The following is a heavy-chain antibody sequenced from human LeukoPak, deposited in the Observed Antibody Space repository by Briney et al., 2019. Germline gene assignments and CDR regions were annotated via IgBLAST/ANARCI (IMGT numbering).Heavy chain of an antibody. D-gene: IGHD1-26*01. CDR3: ARPAGELRFGFDY. CDR1: GGSISSGGYY. J-gene: IGHJ4*02. CDR2: IYYSGST. Sequence: SQTLSLTCTVSGGSISSGGYYWGWIRQRPGKGLEWIGYIYYSGSTYYNPSLKSRVTISVDTSKNQFSLKLSSVTAADTAVYYCARPAGELRFGFDYWGQGTLVTVSS. V-gene: IGHV4-31*03.